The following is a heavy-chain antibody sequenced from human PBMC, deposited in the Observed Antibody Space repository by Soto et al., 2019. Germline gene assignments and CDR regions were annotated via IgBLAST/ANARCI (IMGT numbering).Heavy chain of an antibody. V-gene: IGHV4-4*07. D-gene: IGHD3-16*01. CDR3: ARRPRGYVYYHGMDG. CDR2: IDTSGTT. Sequence: QVQVQESGPGLVKPSETLALTCTVSGGSMSSYYVSWIRQPAGKGLEWIGRIDTSGTTNYNPSLKSRVTMSVDASKSQVSLNLSSVAAADTAVYYCARRPRGYVYYHGMDGWGQGTTVTVSS. J-gene: IGHJ6*02. CDR1: GGSMSSYY.